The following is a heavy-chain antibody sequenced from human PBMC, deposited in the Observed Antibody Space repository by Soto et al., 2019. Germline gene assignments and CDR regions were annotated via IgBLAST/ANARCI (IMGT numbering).Heavy chain of an antibody. D-gene: IGHD6-19*01. CDR2: MDPKTGNT. V-gene: IGHV1-8*01. CDR3: ARGRGWRDY. CDR1: GYSFTSYD. Sequence: ASVKVSCKASGYSFTSYDINWVRQATGQGLEWMGWMDPKTGNTDYGQKFQGRVTMARNTSISTAYMELSSLTSEDTAVYYCARGRGWRDYWGQGTLVTVSS. J-gene: IGHJ4*02.